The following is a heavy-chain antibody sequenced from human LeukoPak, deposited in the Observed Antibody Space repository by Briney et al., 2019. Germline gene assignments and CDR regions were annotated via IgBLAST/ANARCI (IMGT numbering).Heavy chain of an antibody. V-gene: IGHV4-59*08. J-gene: IGHJ6*02. Sequence: SETLSLTCNVSGGSISGYYWSWIRQPPGKGLEWIGYIYYSGRTNYNPSLKSRVTISVDTSKNQLSLKVSSVTAADTAVYYCARGGIVVGPAAHYYYGMVGWGQATTVTVCS. D-gene: IGHD2-2*01. CDR1: GGSISGYY. CDR2: IYYSGRT. CDR3: ARGGIVVGPAAHYYYGMVG.